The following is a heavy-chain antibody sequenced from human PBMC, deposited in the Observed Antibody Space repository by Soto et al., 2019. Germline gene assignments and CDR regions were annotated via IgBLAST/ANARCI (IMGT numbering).Heavy chain of an antibody. CDR2: INAGNGNT. Sequence: GASVKVSCAASGYTFNSYAMNWVRQAPGQRLEWMGWINAGNGNTKYYADSVKGRFTISRDNSKNTLYLQMNSLRAEDTAVYYCASTLYGSGTYYNSYPPLYWGQGTLVTVSS. J-gene: IGHJ4*02. D-gene: IGHD3-10*01. CDR1: GYTFNSYA. V-gene: IGHV1-3*01. CDR3: ASTLYGSGTYYNSYPPLY.